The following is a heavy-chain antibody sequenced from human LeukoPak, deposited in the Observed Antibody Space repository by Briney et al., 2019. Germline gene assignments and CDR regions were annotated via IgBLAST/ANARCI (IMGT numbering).Heavy chain of an antibody. CDR3: AKDLGHSSSWFDP. Sequence: PGGSLRLSCAASGLTFSSYAMSWVRQAPGKGLEWVSAISGSGGSTYYADSVKGRFTISRDNSKHTLYLQMNSLRAEDTAVYYCAKDLGHSSSWFDPWGQGTLVTVSS. J-gene: IGHJ5*02. V-gene: IGHV3-23*01. D-gene: IGHD6-13*01. CDR2: ISGSGGST. CDR1: GLTFSSYA.